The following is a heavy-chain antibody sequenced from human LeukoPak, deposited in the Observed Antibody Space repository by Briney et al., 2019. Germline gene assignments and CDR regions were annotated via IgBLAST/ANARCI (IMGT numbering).Heavy chain of an antibody. CDR1: GFTLSNYW. Sequence: PGGSLRLFCAASGFTLSNYWMHWVRQAPGKGLVWVSRINSDGSRTNYADSVKGRFTISRDNAKNTLYLQMNSLRAEDTAVYYCARVTDTWSHFDYWGQGTLVTVSS. CDR2: INSDGSRT. CDR3: ARVTDTWSHFDY. J-gene: IGHJ4*02. V-gene: IGHV3-74*01. D-gene: IGHD2-8*02.